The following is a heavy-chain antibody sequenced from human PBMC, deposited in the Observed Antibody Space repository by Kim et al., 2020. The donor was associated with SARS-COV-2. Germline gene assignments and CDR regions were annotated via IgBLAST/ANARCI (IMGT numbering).Heavy chain of an antibody. CDR3: ARGGGQSYSV. CDR2: SEK. J-gene: IGHJ4*02. D-gene: IGHD4-4*01. V-gene: IGHV3-7*01. Sequence: SEKSNVDSVKGRFTISRDNAKSSVYLQMNSLRGEDTAVYCCARGGGQSYSVWSQGTLVTVSS.